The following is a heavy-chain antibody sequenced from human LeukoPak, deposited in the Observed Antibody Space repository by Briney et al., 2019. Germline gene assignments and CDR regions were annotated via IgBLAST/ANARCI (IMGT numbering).Heavy chain of an antibody. CDR1: GFTFSSYG. J-gene: IGHJ4*02. V-gene: IGHV3-30*02. CDR3: AKDVSVGSGSPDYFDY. CDR2: IRYDGSNK. D-gene: IGHD1-26*01. Sequence: GGSLRLSCAASGFTFSSYGMHWARQAPGKGLEWVAFIRYDGSNKYYADSVKGRFTISRDNSKNTLYLQMNSLRAEDTAVYYCAKDVSVGSGSPDYFDYWGQGTLVTVSS.